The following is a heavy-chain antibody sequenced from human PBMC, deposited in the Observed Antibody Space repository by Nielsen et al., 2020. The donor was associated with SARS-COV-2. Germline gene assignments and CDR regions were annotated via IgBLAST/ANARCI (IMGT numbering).Heavy chain of an antibody. CDR3: ARESGVGELLGVSFDY. Sequence: GESLKISCAASGFTFSSYGMHWVRQAPGKGLEWVAIIYYDGSKKYYADSVNGRFTISRDNPKNTLYLQMNSLRGEDTAVYYCARESGVGELLGVSFDYWGQGTLVTVSS. D-gene: IGHD3-10*01. J-gene: IGHJ4*02. CDR1: GFTFSSYG. CDR2: IYYDGSKK. V-gene: IGHV3-33*01.